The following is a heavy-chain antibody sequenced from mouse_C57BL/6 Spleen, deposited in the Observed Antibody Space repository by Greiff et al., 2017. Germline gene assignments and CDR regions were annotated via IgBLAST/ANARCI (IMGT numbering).Heavy chain of an antibody. J-gene: IGHJ1*03. Sequence: VQLKQSGAELVRPGTSVKMSCKASGYTFTNYWIGWAKQRPGHGLEWIGDIYPGGGYTNYNEKFKGKATLTADKSSSTAYMQFSSLTSEDSAIYYCARRGVTPYWYFDVGGTGTTVTVSS. CDR1: GYTFTNYW. D-gene: IGHD2-1*01. V-gene: IGHV1-63*01. CDR2: IYPGGGYT. CDR3: ARRGVTPYWYFDV.